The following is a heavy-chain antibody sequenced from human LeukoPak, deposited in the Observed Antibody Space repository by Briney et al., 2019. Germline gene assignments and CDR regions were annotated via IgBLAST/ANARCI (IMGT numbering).Heavy chain of an antibody. D-gene: IGHD3-9*01. Sequence: PSETLSLTCTVSGGSISSYYWSWIRQPPGKGLEWIGEINHSGSTNYNPSLKSRVTISVDTSKNQFSLKLSSVTAADTAVYYCARGRLSSTGYYYYYYMDVWGKGTTVTVSS. CDR1: GGSISSYY. V-gene: IGHV4-34*01. J-gene: IGHJ6*03. CDR3: ARGRLSSTGYYYYYYMDV. CDR2: INHSGST.